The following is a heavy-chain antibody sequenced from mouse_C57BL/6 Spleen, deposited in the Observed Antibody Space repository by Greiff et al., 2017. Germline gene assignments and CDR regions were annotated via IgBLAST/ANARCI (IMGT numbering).Heavy chain of an antibody. J-gene: IGHJ3*01. D-gene: IGHD2-1*01. CDR2: IYPGDGGT. CDR3: ATMVTSTWFAY. CDR1: GYAFSSSW. V-gene: IGHV1-82*01. Sequence: QVQLKESGPELVKPGASVKISCKASGYAFSSSWMNWVKQRPGKGLEWIGRIYPGDGGTNYNGKFKGKATLTADKSSSTAYMQSSSLTSEDSAVYFCATMVTSTWFAYWGQGTLVTVSA.